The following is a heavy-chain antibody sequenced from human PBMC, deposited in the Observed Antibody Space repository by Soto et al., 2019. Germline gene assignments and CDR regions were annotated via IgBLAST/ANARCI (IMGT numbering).Heavy chain of an antibody. Sequence: SVKVSCKASGGTFSSYAISWVRQAPGQGLEWMGGIIPIFGTANYAQKFQGRVTITADESTSTAYMELSSLRPEDTAVYYCARDSTGIAAPKTTGPHYFDYWGQGTLVTVSS. CDR1: GGTFSSYA. CDR2: IIPIFGTA. CDR3: ARDSTGIAAPKTTGPHYFDY. D-gene: IGHD6-13*01. V-gene: IGHV1-69*13. J-gene: IGHJ4*02.